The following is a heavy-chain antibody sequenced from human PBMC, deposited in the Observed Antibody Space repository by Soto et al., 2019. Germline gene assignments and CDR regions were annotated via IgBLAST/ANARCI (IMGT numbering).Heavy chain of an antibody. Sequence: SVKVSCKASGGTFSSYAISWVRQAPGQGLEWMGGIIPIFGTANYAQKFQGRVTITADESTSTAYMELSSLRSEDTAVYYCARGFVDFYYYYGMDVWGQGTTVTVSS. J-gene: IGHJ6*02. CDR2: IIPIFGTA. D-gene: IGHD2-21*01. CDR1: GGTFSSYA. CDR3: ARGFVDFYYYYGMDV. V-gene: IGHV1-69*13.